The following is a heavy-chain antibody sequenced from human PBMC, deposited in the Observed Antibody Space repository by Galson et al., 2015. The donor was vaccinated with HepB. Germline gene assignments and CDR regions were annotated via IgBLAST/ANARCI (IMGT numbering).Heavy chain of an antibody. CDR1: GYTFTSYA. Sequence: QSGAEVKKPGESLKISCKASGYTFTSYAMHWVRQAPGPRLEWMGWINAGNGNTKYSQKFQGRVTITRDTSASTAYMELSSLRSEDTAVYYCARGGGADDAFDIWGQGTMVTVSS. CDR3: ARGGGADDAFDI. D-gene: IGHD2-15*01. V-gene: IGHV1-3*01. J-gene: IGHJ3*02. CDR2: INAGNGNT.